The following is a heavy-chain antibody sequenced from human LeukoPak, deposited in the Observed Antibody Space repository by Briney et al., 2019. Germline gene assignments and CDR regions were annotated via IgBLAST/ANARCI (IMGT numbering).Heavy chain of an antibody. CDR3: ARDFYGDDGHHPFDY. Sequence: SETLSLTCRVSGGSISNYYWNWIRQPAGKELEWIGRIYASGSTNYNPSLKSRVTISMDKSKNHFSLNLKSVTAADTGFYYCARDFYGDDGHHPFDYWGQGIQVTVSS. CDR2: IYASGST. V-gene: IGHV4-4*07. D-gene: IGHD2/OR15-2a*01. J-gene: IGHJ4*02. CDR1: GGSISNYY.